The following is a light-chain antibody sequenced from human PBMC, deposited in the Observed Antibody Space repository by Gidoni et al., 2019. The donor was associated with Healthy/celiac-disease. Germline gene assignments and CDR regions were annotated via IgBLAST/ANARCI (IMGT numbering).Light chain of an antibody. CDR2: WAS. CDR3: QQYYSTPPT. J-gene: IGKJ1*01. Sequence: DIVMTQSPDSLAVSLGERATINCKSSQSVLYSSNNTNYLAWYHQKPGQPPKLLIYWASTRASGVPDRFSGSGSGTDFTLTISSLQAEDVAVYYCQQYYSTPPTFGQGTKVEIK. V-gene: IGKV4-1*01. CDR1: QSVLYSSNNTNY.